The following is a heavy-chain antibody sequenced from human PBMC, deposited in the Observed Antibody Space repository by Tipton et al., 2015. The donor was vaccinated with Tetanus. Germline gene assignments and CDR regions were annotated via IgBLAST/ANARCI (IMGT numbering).Heavy chain of an antibody. D-gene: IGHD1-7*01. V-gene: IGHV4-31*03. CDR3: ARGYNWNYEYYYGMDV. Sequence: TLSFTCTVSGGSISSGGYYWSWIRQHPGKGLEWIGYIYYSGSTYYNPSLKSRVTISVDTSKNQFSLKLSSVTAADTAVYYCARGYNWNYEYYYGMDVWGQGPTVTVAS. J-gene: IGHJ6*02. CDR2: IYYSGST. CDR1: GGSISSGGYY.